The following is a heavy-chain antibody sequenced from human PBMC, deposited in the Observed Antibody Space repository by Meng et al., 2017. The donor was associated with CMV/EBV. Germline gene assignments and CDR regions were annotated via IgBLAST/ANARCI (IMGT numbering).Heavy chain of an antibody. V-gene: IGHV1-18*01. J-gene: IGHJ6*02. CDR3: ARDLAAGAIHYGSGSRRGMDV. Sequence: GESLKISCKASGYTFASYGISWVRQAPGQGLEWMGWISAYNGNTNYAQKLQGRVTMTTDTSTSTAYMELRSLRSDDTAVYYCARDLAAGAIHYGSGSRRGMDVWGQGTTVTVSS. D-gene: IGHD3-10*01. CDR2: ISAYNGNT. CDR1: GYTFASYG.